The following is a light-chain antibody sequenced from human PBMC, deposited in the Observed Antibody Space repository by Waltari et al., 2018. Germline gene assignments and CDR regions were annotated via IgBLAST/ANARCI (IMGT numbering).Light chain of an antibody. CDR3: NSYSNTATPVV. V-gene: IGLV2-14*03. Sequence: QSALTQPASVSGSPGQSITISCTGTSRDVGGYNYVSWYQQQPGKAPKLIIYDVRSRPSGVSDRLSGSKSGNTASLTISGRQAEDEADYHCNSYSNTATPVVFGGGTRLTVL. CDR2: DVR. J-gene: IGLJ2*01. CDR1: SRDVGGYNY.